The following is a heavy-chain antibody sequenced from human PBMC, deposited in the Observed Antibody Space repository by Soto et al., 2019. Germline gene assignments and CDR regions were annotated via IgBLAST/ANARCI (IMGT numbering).Heavy chain of an antibody. CDR3: ARRNYPYYFDY. CDR1: GASISSLY. CDR2: IYHTGTT. V-gene: IGHV4-59*08. J-gene: IGHJ4*02. Sequence: SETLSLTCSVSGASISSLYWSWFRQPPGKGLEWIGYIYHTGTTNYNPSLKSRITISVDTSKNRFSLQLSSVTAADTAVYYCARRNYPYYFDYWGQGTLVTVSS. D-gene: IGHD1-7*01.